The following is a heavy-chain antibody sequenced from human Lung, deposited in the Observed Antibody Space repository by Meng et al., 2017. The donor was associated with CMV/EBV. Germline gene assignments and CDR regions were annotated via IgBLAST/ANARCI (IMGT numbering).Heavy chain of an antibody. CDR2: INWSGDRA. CDR1: GFTFDDYA. Sequence: GGSLRLSCAASGFTFDDYAIHWVRQPPGKGLECVSGINWSGDRAVYADSVKGRFIVSRDNAKNSLFLQMNTLRAEDTALYYCAKDISPTPVMSDGMDVWGQGTXVTVYS. CDR3: AKDISPTPVMSDGMDV. V-gene: IGHV3-9*01. J-gene: IGHJ6*02. D-gene: IGHD3-16*01.